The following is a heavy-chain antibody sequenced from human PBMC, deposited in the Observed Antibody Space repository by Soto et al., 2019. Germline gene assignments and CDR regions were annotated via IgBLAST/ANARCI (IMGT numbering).Heavy chain of an antibody. V-gene: IGHV3-33*01. D-gene: IGHD5-12*01. Sequence: GALRLSCAASGFTFSSYGMHWVRQAPGKGLEWVAVIWYDGSNKYYADSVKGRFTISRDNSKNTLYLQMNSLRAEDTAVYYCARDMGYSGYDYDAFDIWGQGTMVTVSS. CDR3: ARDMGYSGYDYDAFDI. CDR1: GFTFSSYG. CDR2: IWYDGSNK. J-gene: IGHJ3*02.